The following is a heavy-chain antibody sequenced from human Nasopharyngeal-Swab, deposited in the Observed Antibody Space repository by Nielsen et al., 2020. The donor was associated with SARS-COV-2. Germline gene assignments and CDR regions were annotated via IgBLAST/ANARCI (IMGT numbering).Heavy chain of an antibody. V-gene: IGHV4-34*01. Sequence: SETLSLTCAVYGGSFSGYYWSWIRQPPGKGPEWIGEINHSGSSNYNPSLKSRVIISVHTSTKQFSLKLSSVTAADTAVYYCARGMEGAPVARPHHYYYMDVWGKGTTVTVSS. J-gene: IGHJ6*03. CDR3: ARGMEGAPVARPHHYYYMDV. D-gene: IGHD6-6*01. CDR1: GGSFSGYY. CDR2: INHSGSS.